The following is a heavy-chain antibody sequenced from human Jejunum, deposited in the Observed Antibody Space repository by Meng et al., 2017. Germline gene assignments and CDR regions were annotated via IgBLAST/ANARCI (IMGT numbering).Heavy chain of an antibody. CDR1: GFTFRSYS. J-gene: IGHJ3*02. V-gene: IGHV3-30*04. CDR2: IAYNGGYS. CDR3: AGYYDSSGYAKKPEAFDI. Sequence: GGSLRLSCAASGFTFRSYSMHWVRQAPGKGLEWVAVIAYNGGYSYYADSVKGRFTISRDNSKNTLSLQMDSLRAEDTAVYYCAGYYDSSGYAKKPEAFDIWGQGTVVTVSS. D-gene: IGHD3-22*01.